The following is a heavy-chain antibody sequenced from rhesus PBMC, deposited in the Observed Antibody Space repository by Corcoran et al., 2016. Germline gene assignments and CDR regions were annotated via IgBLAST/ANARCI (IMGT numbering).Heavy chain of an antibody. Sequence: QVQLVQSGAEIKQPGASVKLSCKASGYTFTSYYMNWVRQAPGQGLGWQGPTPPTNGNNGYSQNFQGRVTITTDTSTSTGDMELSSLRSADTAVYYCTRGSAAGFYGLDSWGQGVVVTVSS. D-gene: IGHD6-13*01. CDR3: TRGSAAGFYGLDS. J-gene: IGHJ6*01. V-gene: IGHV1-1*01. CDR1: GYTFTSYY. CDR2: TPPTNGNN.